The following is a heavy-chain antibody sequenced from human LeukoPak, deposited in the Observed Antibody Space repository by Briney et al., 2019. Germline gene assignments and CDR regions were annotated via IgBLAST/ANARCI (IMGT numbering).Heavy chain of an antibody. CDR2: INHSGST. CDR3: ARGSVRMGAFDY. CDR1: GGSFSGYY. V-gene: IGHV4-34*01. D-gene: IGHD1-26*01. Sequence: SETLSLTCAVYGGSFSGYYWSWIRQPPGKGLEWIGEINHSGSTNYNPSLKSRVTISVDTSKNQFSLKLSSVTAADTAVYYCARGSVRMGAFDYWGRGTLVTVSS. J-gene: IGHJ4*02.